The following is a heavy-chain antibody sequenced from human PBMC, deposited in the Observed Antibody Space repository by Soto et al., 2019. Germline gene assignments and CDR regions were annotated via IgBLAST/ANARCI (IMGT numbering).Heavy chain of an antibody. V-gene: IGHV4-59*08. D-gene: IGHD1-1*01. CDR3: ARRLQDYYSYGMDV. CDR2: IYYNGST. Sequence: QVQLQESGPGLVKPSETLSLTCSVSGGSISSYYWSWIRQPPGKGLEWIGYIYYNGSTNYNASLKSRVTISVDTSKNQFSLKLSSVTAADTAVYYCARRLQDYYSYGMDVWGQGTTVTVSS. J-gene: IGHJ6*02. CDR1: GGSISSYY.